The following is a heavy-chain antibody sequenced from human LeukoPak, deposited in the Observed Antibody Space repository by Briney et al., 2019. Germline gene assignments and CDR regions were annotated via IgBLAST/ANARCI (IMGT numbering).Heavy chain of an antibody. Sequence: GASVKVSCKASGYTFTSYGISWVRQAPGQGLEWMGWISAYNGNTNYAQKLQGRVTMATDTSTSTAYMELRSLRSDDTAVYYCARFWTYCSSTSCYYYFDYWGRGTLVTVSS. CDR2: ISAYNGNT. CDR3: ARFWTYCSSTSCYYYFDY. J-gene: IGHJ4*02. D-gene: IGHD2-2*01. V-gene: IGHV1-18*01. CDR1: GYTFTSYG.